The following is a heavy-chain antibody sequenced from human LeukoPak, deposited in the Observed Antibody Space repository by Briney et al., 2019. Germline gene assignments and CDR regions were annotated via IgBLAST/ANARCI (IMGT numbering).Heavy chain of an antibody. CDR1: GGSISSGGYY. J-gene: IGHJ3*02. Sequence: SETLSLTCTVSGGSISSGGYYWSWIRQPPGKGLEWFGYIYHSGSTYYNPSLKSRVTISVDRSKNQFSLKLSSVTAADTAVYYCARDYQHIAAAGMANAFDIWGQGTMVTVSS. V-gene: IGHV4-30-2*01. CDR3: ARDYQHIAAAGMANAFDI. D-gene: IGHD6-13*01. CDR2: IYHSGST.